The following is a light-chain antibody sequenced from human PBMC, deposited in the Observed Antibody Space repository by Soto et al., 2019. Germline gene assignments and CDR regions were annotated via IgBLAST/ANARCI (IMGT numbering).Light chain of an antibody. Sequence: DIQLTQSPSTLSGSVGDRVTITCRASQTISSWLAWYQQKPGQAPKLLIYKASTLTGGVPSRCSGSGSGTDCTLTSSCLQSEDFATYYCQQYYSYPLTFGGGTKVDI. V-gene: IGKV1-5*03. CDR3: QQYYSYPLT. CDR1: QTISSW. J-gene: IGKJ4*01. CDR2: KAS.